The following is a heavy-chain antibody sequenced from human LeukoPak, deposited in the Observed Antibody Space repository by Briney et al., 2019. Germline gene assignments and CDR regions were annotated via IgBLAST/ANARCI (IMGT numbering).Heavy chain of an antibody. CDR3: ASPTTVVY. J-gene: IGHJ4*02. V-gene: IGHV3-7*03. CDR2: INHNGNVN. Sequence: GGSLRLSCVASGFTFSSYWMNWARQAPGKGLEWVASINHNGNVNYYVDSVKGRFTISRDNAKNSLYLQMNSLRAEDTAVYYCASPTTVVYWGQGTLVTVSS. CDR1: GFTFSSYW. D-gene: IGHD4-23*01.